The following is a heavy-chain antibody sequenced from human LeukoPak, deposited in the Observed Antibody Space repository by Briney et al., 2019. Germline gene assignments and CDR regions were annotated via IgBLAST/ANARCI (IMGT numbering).Heavy chain of an antibody. CDR1: GFTFSSYA. J-gene: IGHJ4*02. CDR3: AKKVTITGWLNYFDY. CDR2: ISDSGDST. V-gene: IGHV3-23*01. Sequence: GGSLRLSCAVSGFTFSSYAMSWVRQAPGRGLEWVSAISDSGDSTYYADSVKGWFTVSRDNSKNTLYLQMNSLRAEDTAVYYCAKKVTITGWLNYFDYWGQGTLVTVSS. D-gene: IGHD5-24*01.